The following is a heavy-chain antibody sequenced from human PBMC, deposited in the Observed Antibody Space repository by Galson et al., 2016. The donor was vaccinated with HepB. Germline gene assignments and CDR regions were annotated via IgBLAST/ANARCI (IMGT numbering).Heavy chain of an antibody. CDR2: ISSSSSTI. D-gene: IGHD3-3*01. J-gene: IGHJ6*02. Sequence: SLRLSCAASGFTFSSYSLNWVRQAPGKGLEWVSCISSSSSTIYYADSVKGRFTISRDNAKNSLYLQMNSLRDEDTAVYYCARVTTFGVATHYYYGMDVRGQGTTVTVSS. CDR1: GFTFSSYS. V-gene: IGHV3-48*02. CDR3: ARVTTFGVATHYYYGMDV.